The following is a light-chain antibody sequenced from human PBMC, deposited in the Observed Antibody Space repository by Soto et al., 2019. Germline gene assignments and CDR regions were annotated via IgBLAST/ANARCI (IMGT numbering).Light chain of an antibody. CDR3: QKYDSAPWT. Sequence: DIQMTQSPSSLSASVGDRVTITCRASQGISDYLAWYQQKSGKVPKLLIYAASTLQSGVPSRFRGSGSGTDFTLTISSLQPEDVATYYCQKYDSAPWTFGQGTKVQIK. J-gene: IGKJ1*01. CDR2: AAS. V-gene: IGKV1-27*01. CDR1: QGISDY.